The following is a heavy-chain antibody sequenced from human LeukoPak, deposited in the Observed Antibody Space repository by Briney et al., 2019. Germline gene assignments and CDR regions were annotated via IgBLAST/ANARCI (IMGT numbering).Heavy chain of an antibody. Sequence: PGGPLRLSCAASGFTFSSYTMNWVRQAPGKGLEWVSYISGSGSTIYYADSVKGRFTISRDNAKNSLSLQMNSLRDEDTAVYYCARVRSGYYLDYWGQGTLVTVSS. V-gene: IGHV3-48*02. J-gene: IGHJ4*02. CDR2: ISGSGSTI. CDR3: ARVRSGYYLDY. D-gene: IGHD3-22*01. CDR1: GFTFSSYT.